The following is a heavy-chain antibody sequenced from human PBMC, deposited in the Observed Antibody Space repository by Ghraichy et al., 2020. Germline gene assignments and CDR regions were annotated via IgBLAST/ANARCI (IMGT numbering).Heavy chain of an antibody. V-gene: IGHV4-4*09. J-gene: IGHJ4*02. CDR1: GGSISSYY. CDR3: ARHPGLLHLIDY. Sequence: SETLSLTCTVSGGSISSYYWSWIRQPPGKGLQWIGYIYTSGSTNYNPSLKSRVTISVDTSKNQFSLKLSSVTAAYTAVYYCARHPGLLHLIDYWGQETLVTFSS. D-gene: IGHD2-21*01. CDR2: IYTSGST.